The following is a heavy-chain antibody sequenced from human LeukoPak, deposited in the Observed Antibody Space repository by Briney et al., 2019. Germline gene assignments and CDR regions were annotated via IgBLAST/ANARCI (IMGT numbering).Heavy chain of an antibody. CDR1: GFTFSSYG. D-gene: IGHD1-20*01. CDR3: ATPGGPITPLDY. V-gene: IGHV3-30*02. CDR2: IRYDGSNK. J-gene: IGHJ4*02. Sequence: GSLRLSCAASGFTFSSYGMHWVRQAPGKGLEWVAFIRYDGSNKYYADSVKGRFTISRDNSKNTLYLQMNSLRAEDTAVYYCATPGGPITPLDYWGQGTLVTVSS.